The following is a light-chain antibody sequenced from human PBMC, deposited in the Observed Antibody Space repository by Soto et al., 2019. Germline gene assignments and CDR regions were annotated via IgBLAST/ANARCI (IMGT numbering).Light chain of an antibody. J-gene: IGKJ1*01. CDR2: GAS. Sequence: EIRMTQSPATLSVSPGERATLSCRASHSINTNLAWYQQKPGQAPRLLIYGASTRATDIPPRFSASGSGTEFTVTVSSLQSEDFAVYYCQQYHDWPRTFGQGTKVEIK. V-gene: IGKV3-15*01. CDR3: QQYHDWPRT. CDR1: HSINTN.